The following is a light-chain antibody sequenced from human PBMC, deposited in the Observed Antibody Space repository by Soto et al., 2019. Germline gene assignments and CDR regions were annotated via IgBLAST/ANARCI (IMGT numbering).Light chain of an antibody. CDR1: QSISSY. CDR3: QQSYSTLIT. CDR2: AAS. Sequence: DIQMTQSPSSLSASVGDRVTITCRASQSISSYLNWYQQKPGKAPKLLIYAASSLQSGVPSRFSGSGSGTDFTLTFSSLQPEDFATYYCQQSYSTLITFGPGTKVDIK. J-gene: IGKJ3*01. V-gene: IGKV1-39*01.